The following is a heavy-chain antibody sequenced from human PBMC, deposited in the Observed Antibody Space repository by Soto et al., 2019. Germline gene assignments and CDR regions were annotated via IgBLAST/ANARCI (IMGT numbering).Heavy chain of an antibody. CDR2: ISSGSSTI. Sequence: EVQLVDSGGGLVQPGGSLRLSCAASGFTFSSYSMIWVRQAPGKGLEWVSYISSGSSTIYYADSVKGRFTVSRDNAKNSLYLPMNSLRDEDTAVYYCTRVRQLGLDYWGQGTLVTVSS. J-gene: IGHJ4*02. CDR1: GFTFSSYS. D-gene: IGHD1-1*01. CDR3: TRVRQLGLDY. V-gene: IGHV3-48*02.